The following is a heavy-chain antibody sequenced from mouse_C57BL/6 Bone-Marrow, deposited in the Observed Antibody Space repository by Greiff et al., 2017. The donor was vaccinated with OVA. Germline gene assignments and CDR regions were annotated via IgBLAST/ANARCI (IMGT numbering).Heavy chain of an antibody. D-gene: IGHD2-12*01. Sequence: QVQLQQPGAELVKPGASVKLSCKASGYTFTSYWMHWVKQRPGRGLEWIGRIDPNSGGTKYNEKFKSKATLTVDKPSSTAYMQLSILTSEDSAVYYCALKSELNFDYWGQGTTLTVSS. CDR2: IDPNSGGT. V-gene: IGHV1-72*01. J-gene: IGHJ2*01. CDR3: ALKSELNFDY. CDR1: GYTFTSYW.